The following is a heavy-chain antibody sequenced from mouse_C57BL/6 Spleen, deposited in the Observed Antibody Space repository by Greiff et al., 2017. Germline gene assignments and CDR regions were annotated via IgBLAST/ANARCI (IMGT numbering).Heavy chain of an antibody. D-gene: IGHD2-3*01. CDR3: ARGGDGYSYAMDY. V-gene: IGHV1-82*01. CDR2: IYPGDGDT. Sequence: VQLQQSGPELVKPGASVKISCKASGYAFSSSWMNWVKQRPGKGLEWIGRIYPGDGDTNYNGKFKGKATLTADKSSSTAYMQLSSLTSEDSAVYFCARGGDGYSYAMDYWGQGTSVTVSS. CDR1: GYAFSSSW. J-gene: IGHJ4*01.